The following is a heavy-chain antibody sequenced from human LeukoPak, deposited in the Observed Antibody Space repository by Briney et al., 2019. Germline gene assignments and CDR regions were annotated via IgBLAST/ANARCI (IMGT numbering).Heavy chain of an antibody. CDR3: ASDSTSSVDAFDI. CDR2: IYYSGST. J-gene: IGHJ3*02. V-gene: IGHV4-30-4*08. Sequence: SQTLSLTCTVSGGSISSGDYYWSWIRQPPGKGLEWIGYIYYSGSTYYNPSLKSRVTISVDTSKNQFSLKLSSVTAADTAVYYCASDSTSSVDAFDIWGQGTMVTVSS. D-gene: IGHD6-6*01. CDR1: GGSISSGDYY.